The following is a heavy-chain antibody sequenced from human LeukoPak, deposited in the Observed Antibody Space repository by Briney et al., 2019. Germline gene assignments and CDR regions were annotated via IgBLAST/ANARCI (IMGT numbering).Heavy chain of an antibody. Sequence: GGSLRLSCVASGLSFINYAMTWVRQAPGKGLEWVALISYDGSSEYYAGSVKGRFTISRDNSKITVYLQMNSLKAEDTAVYYCAKELYNYGDYGAEGLDVGGQGTTVTVS. V-gene: IGHV3-30*18. CDR3: AKELYNYGDYGAEGLDV. J-gene: IGHJ6*02. D-gene: IGHD4-17*01. CDR1: GLSFINYA. CDR2: ISYDGSSE.